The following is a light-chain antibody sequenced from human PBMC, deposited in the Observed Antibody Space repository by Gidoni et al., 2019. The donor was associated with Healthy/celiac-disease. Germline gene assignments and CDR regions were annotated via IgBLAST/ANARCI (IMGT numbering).Light chain of an antibody. Sequence: DIQMTQSPSTLSASVGDRVTITCRASQSISSWLAWYQQKPGKAPKLVIYKASSLESGVPSRFSGSGSGTEFTLTISSLQPDDCATYYCQQYNSYSPYTFGQGTKLEIK. CDR2: KAS. CDR1: QSISSW. V-gene: IGKV1-5*03. J-gene: IGKJ2*01. CDR3: QQYNSYSPYT.